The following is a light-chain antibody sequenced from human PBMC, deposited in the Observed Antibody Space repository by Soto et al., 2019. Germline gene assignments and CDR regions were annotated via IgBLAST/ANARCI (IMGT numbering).Light chain of an antibody. V-gene: IGKV1-5*03. CDR3: QQYNRYST. CDR2: KAS. Sequence: DIQMTQSPSTLSASVGDRVTITCRASQSISNWLAWYQQKPGKAPKLLIYKASSLESGVPSRFSGSGSGTEFTLTISSLQPDDFATYYCQQYNRYSTFGQGTRLEIK. CDR1: QSISNW. J-gene: IGKJ5*01.